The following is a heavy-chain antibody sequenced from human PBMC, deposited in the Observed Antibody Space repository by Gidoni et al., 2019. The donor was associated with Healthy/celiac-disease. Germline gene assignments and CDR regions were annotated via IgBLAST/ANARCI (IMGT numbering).Heavy chain of an antibody. V-gene: IGHV3-23*01. J-gene: IGHJ4*02. CDR3: AKDYYGSGSYSAESFGFSDY. CDR1: GFTFSSYA. D-gene: IGHD3-10*01. CDR2: ISGSSGST. Sequence: EVQLLESGGGLVQPGGSLRLSCAASGFTFSSYAMRWVRQAPGKGLEWVAGISGSSGSTYYTDSVKGRFTISRDNSKNTLYLQMNSLRAEDTAVYYCAKDYYGSGSYSAESFGFSDYWGQGTLVTVSS.